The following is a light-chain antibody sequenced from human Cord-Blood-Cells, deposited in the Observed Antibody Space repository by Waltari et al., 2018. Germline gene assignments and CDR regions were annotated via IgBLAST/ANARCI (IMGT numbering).Light chain of an antibody. V-gene: IGLV2-23*03. CDR2: EGS. CDR3: CSYAGSSTFVV. J-gene: IGLJ2*01. CDR1: SSDVGSYNL. Sequence: QSALTQPASVSGSPGQSITISCTGTSSDVGSYNLVSWYQQHPGKAPKLMIYEGSKRPSGVSNRFSGSKSGNTASLTISGLQAEDEAGYYCCSYAGSSTFVVFG.